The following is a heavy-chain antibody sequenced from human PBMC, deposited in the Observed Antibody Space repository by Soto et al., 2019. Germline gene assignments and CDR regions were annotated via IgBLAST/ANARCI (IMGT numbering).Heavy chain of an antibody. CDR3: ARAARGYCTSISCYGS. Sequence: GGSLRLSCAASGFSFSSFSINWVRQTPGKGLERVSSISSSSSYLYYADSVRGRFTASRDNAKNSVFLQMNSLRAEDTAVYYCARAARGYCTSISCYGSWGQGTLVTVSS. J-gene: IGHJ5*02. CDR2: ISSSSSYL. V-gene: IGHV3-21*01. D-gene: IGHD2-2*01. CDR1: GFSFSSFS.